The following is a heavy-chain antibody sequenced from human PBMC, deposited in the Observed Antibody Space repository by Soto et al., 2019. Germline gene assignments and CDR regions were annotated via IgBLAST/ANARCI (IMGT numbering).Heavy chain of an antibody. V-gene: IGHV3-21*01. D-gene: IGHD6-13*01. CDR3: TRDASRDSSARGWFDP. J-gene: IGHJ5*02. CDR1: GFTLRSFT. CDR2: ISSNSAYI. Sequence: EVHLVESGGGLVKPGGSLRLSCAASGFTLRSFTMNWVRQAPGKGLEWVSTISSNSAYIYYTDALRGRFTISRDNAKNSLHLQMNSLRAEDTAVYYCTRDASRDSSARGWFDPWGPGTLVTVSS.